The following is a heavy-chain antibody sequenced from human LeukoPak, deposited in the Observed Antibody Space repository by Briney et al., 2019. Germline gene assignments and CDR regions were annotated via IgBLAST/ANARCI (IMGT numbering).Heavy chain of an antibody. V-gene: IGHV3-7*05. CDR2: IKQDGSEK. CDR1: GFTFSSYW. Sequence: GGSLRLSCAASGFTFSSYWMSWVRQAPGKGLEWVANIKQDGSEKYYVDSVKGRFTISRDNAKNSLYLQMNSLRAEDTAVYYCARDPLYSSSYYYYYYGMDVRGQGTTVTVSS. J-gene: IGHJ6*02. CDR3: ARDPLYSSSYYYYYYGMDV. D-gene: IGHD6-6*01.